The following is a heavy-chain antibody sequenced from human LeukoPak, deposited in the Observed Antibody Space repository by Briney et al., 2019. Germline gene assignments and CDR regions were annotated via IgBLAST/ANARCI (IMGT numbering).Heavy chain of an antibody. V-gene: IGHV3-30*04. J-gene: IGHJ6*02. Sequence: PGGSLRLSCAASGSTFSSYAMHWVRQAPGKGLEWVAVISYDGSNKYYADPVKGRFTISRDNSKNTLYLQMNSLRAEDTAVYYCARDRYDFWSGPSSYYGMDVWGQGTTVTVSS. D-gene: IGHD3-3*01. CDR1: GSTFSSYA. CDR3: ARDRYDFWSGPSSYYGMDV. CDR2: ISYDGSNK.